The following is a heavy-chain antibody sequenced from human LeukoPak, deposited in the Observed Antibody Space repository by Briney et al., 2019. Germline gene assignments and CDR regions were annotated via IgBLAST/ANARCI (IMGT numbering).Heavy chain of an antibody. CDR2: IKSDGTTT. Sequence: GGSLRLSCAASGFTFSTFWMHWVRQVPGKGLVWVSNIKSDGTTTHYAASVKGRFTISRDNAKNTMYLQLNSLTAEDTAVYFCVREMSGTFDRWGQGTLVTVSS. V-gene: IGHV3-74*01. J-gene: IGHJ3*02. D-gene: IGHD3-3*01. CDR1: GFTFSTFW. CDR3: VREMSGTFDR.